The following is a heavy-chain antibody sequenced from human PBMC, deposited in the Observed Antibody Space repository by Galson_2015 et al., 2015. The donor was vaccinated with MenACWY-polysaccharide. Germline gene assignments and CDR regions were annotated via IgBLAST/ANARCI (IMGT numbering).Heavy chain of an antibody. CDR1: DSSIRSGYF. CDR3: ARVEKYSGSFYILY. V-gene: IGHV4-38-2*01. J-gene: IGHJ4*02. D-gene: IGHD1-26*01. CDR2: IFHSGTT. Sequence: SESLSLTCAVSDSSIRSGYFWGWIRQPPGKGLEWIASIFHSGTTYYNPSLKSRVTISVDTSKNKFSLKLSSVTAADTVVYYCARVEKYSGSFYILYWGQGTLVTVSS.